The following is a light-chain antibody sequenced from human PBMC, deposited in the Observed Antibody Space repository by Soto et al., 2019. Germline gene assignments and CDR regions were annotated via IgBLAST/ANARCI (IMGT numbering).Light chain of an antibody. J-gene: IGKJ2*01. V-gene: IGKV3-15*01. Sequence: EIVMTQSPATLSVSPGERATLSCRASQSISSDLAWYQQKPGQAPRLLIYGASTRATDIPARISGSGSGTDFTLTISSLQSEDFAVYYCQQYNKWPPRYTFGQGTKLEIK. CDR2: GAS. CDR1: QSISSD. CDR3: QQYNKWPPRYT.